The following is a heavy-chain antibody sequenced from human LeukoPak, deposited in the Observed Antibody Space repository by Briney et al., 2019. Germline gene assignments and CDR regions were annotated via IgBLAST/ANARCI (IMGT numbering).Heavy chain of an antibody. CDR2: INPNSGGT. V-gene: IGHV1-2*06. J-gene: IGHJ5*02. CDR3: AREDCTNGVCYPGNWFDP. D-gene: IGHD2-8*01. Sequence: ASVKVSCKASGYTFTGYYMHWVRQAPGQGLEWMGRINPNSGGTNYAQKFQGRVTMTRDTSISTGYMELSRLRSDDTAVYYCAREDCTNGVCYPGNWFDPWGQGTLVTVSS. CDR1: GYTFTGYY.